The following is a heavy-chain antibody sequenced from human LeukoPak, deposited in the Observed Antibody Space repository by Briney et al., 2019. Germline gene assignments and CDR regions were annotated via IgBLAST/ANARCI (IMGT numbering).Heavy chain of an antibody. D-gene: IGHD1-7*01. Sequence: GGSLRLSCAASGFTFSSYEMNWVRQAPGKGLEWISYISSSGSSISYADSVKGRFTISRDNAKNSLNLQMSSLRAEDTAVYYCARDRLFGNLPDYWGQGTLVTVSS. CDR1: GFTFSSYE. CDR3: ARDRLFGNLPDY. CDR2: ISSSGSSI. V-gene: IGHV3-48*03. J-gene: IGHJ4*02.